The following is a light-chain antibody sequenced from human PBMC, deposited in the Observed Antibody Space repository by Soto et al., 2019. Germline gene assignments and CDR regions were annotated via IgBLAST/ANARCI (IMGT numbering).Light chain of an antibody. Sequence: QSALTQPASVSGSPGQSITISCTGTSSDVGGYNYVSWYQQHPGKAPKLMIYEVSKRPPGVPDRFSGSKSGNTASLTVSGLQAEDEADYYCNSYAGSNNWVFGGGTKVTVL. CDR2: EVS. CDR3: NSYAGSNNWV. V-gene: IGLV2-8*01. CDR1: SSDVGGYNY. J-gene: IGLJ3*02.